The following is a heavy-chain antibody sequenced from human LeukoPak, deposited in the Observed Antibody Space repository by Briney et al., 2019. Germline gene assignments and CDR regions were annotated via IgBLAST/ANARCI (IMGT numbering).Heavy chain of an antibody. CDR3: ARDLQWPDAFDI. Sequence: ASVKVSCKASGYTFTGYYMQWVRQAPGQGLEWMGWINPNSGGTNYAQKFQGRITMTRDTSISTAYMELSRLRSDDTAVYYCARDLQWPDAFDIWGQGTIVTVSS. J-gene: IGHJ3*02. CDR1: GYTFTGYY. CDR2: INPNSGGT. D-gene: IGHD6-19*01. V-gene: IGHV1-2*02.